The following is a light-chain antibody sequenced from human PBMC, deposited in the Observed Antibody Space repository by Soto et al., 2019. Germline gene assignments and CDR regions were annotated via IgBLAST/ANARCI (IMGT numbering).Light chain of an antibody. CDR1: SSDVGGYNY. J-gene: IGLJ3*02. Sequence: QSALTQPRSVSGSPGQSGTISCTGTSSDVGGYNYVSWYQQHPGKAPKLMIYDVSKRPSGVPDRLSGSKSGNTASLTISGLQAEDEADYYCCSYAGSYTWVFGGGTKLPVL. CDR2: DVS. CDR3: CSYAGSYTWV. V-gene: IGLV2-11*01.